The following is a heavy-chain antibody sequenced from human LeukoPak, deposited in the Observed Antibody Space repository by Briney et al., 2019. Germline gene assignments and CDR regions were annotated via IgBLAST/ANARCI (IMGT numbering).Heavy chain of an antibody. CDR2: INANNGST. J-gene: IGHJ6*02. CDR3: ARAYSSGWSGAHYYYYYGMDV. CDR1: GYTFTGYD. Sequence: ASVKVSCKASGYTFTGYDMHWVRQAPGQGLEWMGWINANNGSTNYAQKLQGRVTMTRDTSISTAYMELSRLRSEDTAVYYCARAYSSGWSGAHYYYYYGMDVWGQGTTVTVSS. V-gene: IGHV1-2*02. D-gene: IGHD6-19*01.